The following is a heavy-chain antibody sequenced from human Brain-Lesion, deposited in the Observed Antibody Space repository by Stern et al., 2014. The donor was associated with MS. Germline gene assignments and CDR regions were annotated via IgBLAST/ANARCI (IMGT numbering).Heavy chain of an antibody. CDR2: IWPGDSDT. CDR3: ARRGDSSSSGFDY. D-gene: IGHD6-6*01. V-gene: IGHV5-51*01. J-gene: IGHJ4*02. Sequence: VQLVQSGAEVKKPGESLKISCKGSGYRFTSNWIGWVRQMPGKGLEGMGIIWPGDSDTRYSPSFQGQVPISADKSISTAYLQWSSLQASDTAMYYCARRGDSSSSGFDYWGQGTLVIVSS. CDR1: GYRFTSNW.